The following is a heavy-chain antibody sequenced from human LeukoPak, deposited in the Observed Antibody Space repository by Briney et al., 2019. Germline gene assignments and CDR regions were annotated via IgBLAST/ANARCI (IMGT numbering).Heavy chain of an antibody. J-gene: IGHJ4*02. CDR1: GFTFSSYE. D-gene: IGHD4-23*01. CDR2: ISSSGSTI. V-gene: IGHV3-48*03. Sequence: PGGSLRLSCAASGFTFSSYEMNWVRQAPGKGLEWVSYISSSGSTIYYADSVKGRFTISRDNAKNSLYLQMNSLRAEDTAVYYCARLDYGGNSGLRYWGQGTLVIVSS. CDR3: ARLDYGGNSGLRY.